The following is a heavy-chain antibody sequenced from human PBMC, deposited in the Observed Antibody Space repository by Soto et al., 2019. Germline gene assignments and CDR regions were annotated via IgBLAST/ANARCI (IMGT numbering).Heavy chain of an antibody. CDR3: ATGILRYYAY. J-gene: IGHJ4*01. CDR2: IKSKFDGETI. V-gene: IGHV3-15*01. D-gene: IGHD3-9*01. CDR1: GINFSRAW. Sequence: EVQLVESGGGLVKPGGSLRLSCAASGINFSRAWMSWVRQAPGKGLEWVGRIKSKFDGETIDYAAPVKGRFTISRDDSKNIVYLQMNSLNTEDTAVYYCATGILRYYAYWGHGTLVTVSS.